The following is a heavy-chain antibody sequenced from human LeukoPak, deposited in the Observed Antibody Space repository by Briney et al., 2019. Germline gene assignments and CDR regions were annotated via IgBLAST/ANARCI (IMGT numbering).Heavy chain of an antibody. D-gene: IGHD2-21*01. CDR3: ARGDYSFDY. V-gene: IGHV3-7*01. CDR2: LHPDGSER. Sequence: GGSLRLSCAASGFRFTGYWMTWVRQAPGKGLEWVARLHPDGSERNYVGSVEGRFTVSVHNTNRSPYLQTTSLRAEDAADYYCARGDYSFDYLGQGTLVTVSS. CDR1: GFRFTGYW. J-gene: IGHJ4*02.